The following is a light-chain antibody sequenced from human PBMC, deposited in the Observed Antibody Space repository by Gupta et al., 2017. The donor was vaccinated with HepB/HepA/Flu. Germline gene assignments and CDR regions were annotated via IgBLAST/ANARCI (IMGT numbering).Light chain of an antibody. CDR2: EVA. J-gene: IGLJ1*01. Sequence: SALTQPASVSGSPGQSLTISCAGSSSDVGAYYLVSWYQQHPGKAPKLLIYEVAKRPSGVSYRISGSKSGNTASLTISGLQAEDEADYYCYSYAGSSSYVFGTGTKVTVL. V-gene: IGLV2-23*02. CDR3: YSYAGSSSYV. CDR1: SSDVGAYYL.